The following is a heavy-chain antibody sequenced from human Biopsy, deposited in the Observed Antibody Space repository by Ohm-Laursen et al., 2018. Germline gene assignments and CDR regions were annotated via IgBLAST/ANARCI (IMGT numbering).Heavy chain of an antibody. CDR2: IYYTGST. J-gene: IGHJ2*01. Sequence: SETLSLTCTVSGGSISSYYWSWIRQPPGKGLEWIGYIYYTGSTNYNPSLKSRVTISVNRSKNHLSLRLTSVTAADTAVYYCARHAPSYSGSYWRYFDLLGRGTLVTVSS. CDR3: ARHAPSYSGSYWRYFDL. V-gene: IGHV4-59*08. D-gene: IGHD1-26*01. CDR1: GGSISSYY.